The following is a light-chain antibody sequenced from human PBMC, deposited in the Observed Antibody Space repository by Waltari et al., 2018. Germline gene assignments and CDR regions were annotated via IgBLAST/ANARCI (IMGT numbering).Light chain of an antibody. CDR1: DIQTKT. Sequence: SYVLTQPPSVSVALGKTAKITCGGTDIQTKTVQWYQQKPGRAPDLFVFDDDKRPSGIPDRVSGSNSGSAATLTSSRVEPGDEADYYCQVWDADGDHVVFGGGTRLTVL. CDR3: QVWDADGDHVV. J-gene: IGLJ3*02. V-gene: IGLV3-21*03. CDR2: DDD.